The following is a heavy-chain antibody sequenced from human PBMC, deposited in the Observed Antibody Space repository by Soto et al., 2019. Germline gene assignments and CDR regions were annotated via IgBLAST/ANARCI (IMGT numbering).Heavy chain of an antibody. Sequence: AASVKVSCKASGGTFSSYAISWVRQAPGQGLEWMGGIIPIFGTANYAQKFQGRVTITADESTSTAYMELSSLRSEDTAVYYCARMGLSSIAASSAFDYWGQGTLVTVSS. CDR1: GGTFSSYA. J-gene: IGHJ4*02. V-gene: IGHV1-69*13. CDR2: IIPIFGTA. CDR3: ARMGLSSIAASSAFDY. D-gene: IGHD6-6*01.